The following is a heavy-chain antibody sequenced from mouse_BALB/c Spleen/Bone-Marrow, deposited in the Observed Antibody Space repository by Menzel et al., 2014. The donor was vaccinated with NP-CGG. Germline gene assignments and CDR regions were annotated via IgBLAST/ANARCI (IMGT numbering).Heavy chain of an antibody. CDR3: TRDGVGGAMDY. CDR1: GYTFXSTW. CDR2: IHPNSGNT. D-gene: IGHD2-3*01. V-gene: IGHV1S130*01. Sequence: QVQLKESGSVLVRPGDSVKLSCKASGYTFXSTWIHWAKQRPGQGLEWIGEIHPNSGNTKYNEKLKGKATLTADTSSSTAYVDLSSLTSEDSAVYYCTRDGVGGAMDYWGQGTSVTVSS. J-gene: IGHJ4*01.